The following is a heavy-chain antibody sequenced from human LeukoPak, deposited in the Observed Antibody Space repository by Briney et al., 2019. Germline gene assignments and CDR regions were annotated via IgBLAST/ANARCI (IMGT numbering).Heavy chain of an antibody. V-gene: IGHV3-30*02. Sequence: PGGSLRLSCAASGFTFSSYGMHWVRQAPGKGLEWVAFIRYDGSNKYYADSVKGRFTISRDNSKNTLYLQMNSLRAEDTAVYYCARGSKNWNYFDYWGQGTLVTVSS. CDR2: IRYDGSNK. CDR3: ARGSKNWNYFDY. CDR1: GFTFSSYG. J-gene: IGHJ4*02. D-gene: IGHD1-1*01.